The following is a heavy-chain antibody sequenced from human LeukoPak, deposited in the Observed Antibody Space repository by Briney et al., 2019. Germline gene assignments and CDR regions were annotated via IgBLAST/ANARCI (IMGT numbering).Heavy chain of an antibody. CDR1: GYTFTGYY. J-gene: IGHJ5*02. V-gene: IGHV1-46*01. Sequence: ASVKVSCKASGYTFTGYYMHWVRQAPGQGLEWMGIINPSGGSTSYAQKFQGRVTMTRDTSTSTVYMELSSLRSEDTAVYYCAREGRNREWFDPWGQGTQVTVSS. CDR2: INPSGGST. CDR3: AREGRNREWFDP.